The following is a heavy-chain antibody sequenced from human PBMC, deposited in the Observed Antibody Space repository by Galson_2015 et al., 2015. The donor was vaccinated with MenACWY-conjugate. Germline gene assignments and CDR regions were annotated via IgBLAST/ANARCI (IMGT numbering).Heavy chain of an antibody. J-gene: IGHJ5*02. D-gene: IGHD3-10*01. V-gene: IGHV3-23*01. CDR2: ISGSGGST. CDR1: GFTFSSYA. Sequence: SLRLSCAASGFTFSSYAMSWVRQAPGKGLEWVSAISGSGGSTYYADSVKGRFTISRDNPKNTLYLQMNSLRAEDTAVYYCAKSYGSGSGWFDPWGQGPLVTASS. CDR3: AKSYGSGSGWFDP.